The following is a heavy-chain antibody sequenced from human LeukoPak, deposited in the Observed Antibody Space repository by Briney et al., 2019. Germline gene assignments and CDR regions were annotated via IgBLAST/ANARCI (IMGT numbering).Heavy chain of an antibody. CDR1: GGTFSSYA. Sequence: ASVKVSCKASGGTFSSYAISWVRQAPGQGLEWMGRIIPILGIANYAQKFQGRVTITADKSTSTAYMELSSLRSEDTAVYYCARDSPNWYFDLWGRGTLVTVSS. V-gene: IGHV1-69*04. J-gene: IGHJ2*01. CDR2: IIPILGIA. CDR3: ARDSPNWYFDL.